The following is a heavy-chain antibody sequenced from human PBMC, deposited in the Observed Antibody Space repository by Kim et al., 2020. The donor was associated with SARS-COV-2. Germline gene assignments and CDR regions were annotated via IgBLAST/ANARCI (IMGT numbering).Heavy chain of an antibody. CDR1: GFSFISYA. D-gene: IGHD6-19*01. J-gene: IGHJ2*01. Sequence: GGSLRLSCAASGFSFISYAMSWVRQAPGKGLEWVSVISGSGGSTYYADSVKGRFTISRDNSKNTLYLQMNSPRAEDTAVYYCAKDQFRTYSSGWYSYYFDLWGRGTLVTVSS. V-gene: IGHV3-23*01. CDR2: ISGSGGST. CDR3: AKDQFRTYSSGWYSYYFDL.